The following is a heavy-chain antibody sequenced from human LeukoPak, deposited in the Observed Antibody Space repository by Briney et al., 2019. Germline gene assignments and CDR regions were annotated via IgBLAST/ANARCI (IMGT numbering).Heavy chain of an antibody. Sequence: SETLSLTCTVSGGSISSGSYYWSWIREPAGKGLEWIGRIYASGSTNYNPSLKSRVTISVDTSKNQFSLKLSSVTAADTAVYYCARVAGSFDPWGQGTLVTVSS. CDR1: GGSISSGSYY. J-gene: IGHJ5*02. CDR2: IYASGST. CDR3: ARVAGSFDP. D-gene: IGHD3-10*01. V-gene: IGHV4-61*02.